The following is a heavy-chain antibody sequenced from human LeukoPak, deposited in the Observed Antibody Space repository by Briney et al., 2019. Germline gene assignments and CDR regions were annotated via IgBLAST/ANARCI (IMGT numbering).Heavy chain of an antibody. D-gene: IGHD1-26*01. V-gene: IGHV3-66*01. CDR2: IYSGGTI. J-gene: IGHJ6*02. Sequence: GGSLRLSCAASKFIVTTNYMSWVRQAPGKGLEWVSTIYSGGTIYYADSVKGRFFISRDTSKTTVYLQMNSLRAEDTAVYYCGGSLVEYYYYGMDVWGQGTTVTVSS. CDR1: KFIVTTNY. CDR3: GGSLVEYYYYGMDV.